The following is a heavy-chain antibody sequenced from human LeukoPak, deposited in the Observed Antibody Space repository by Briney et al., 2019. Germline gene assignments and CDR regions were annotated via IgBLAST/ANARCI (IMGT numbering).Heavy chain of an antibody. J-gene: IGHJ4*02. Sequence: GGSLRLSCAASGFTFSNHAMSWVRQAPGKGLQWVSVISGSGRTTEHADSVKGRFTISRDNSKNTLSLQMNSLRVEDTAIYYCAKNVVVKRYFDYWGQGTLITVSS. D-gene: IGHD2-15*01. CDR3: AKNVVVKRYFDY. CDR2: ISGSGRTT. V-gene: IGHV3-23*01. CDR1: GFTFSNHA.